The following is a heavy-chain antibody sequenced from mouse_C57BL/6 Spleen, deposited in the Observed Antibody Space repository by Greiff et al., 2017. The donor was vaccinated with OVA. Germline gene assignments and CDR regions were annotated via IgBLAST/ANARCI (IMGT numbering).Heavy chain of an antibody. Sequence: QVQLQQSGAELVKPGASVKLSCKASGYTFTEYTIHWVKQRSGQGLEWIGWFYPGSGSIKYNEKFKDKATLTADKSSSTVYMELSGLTSEDSAVYFCARHEDYYGSSYVGWFAYWGQGTLVTVSA. D-gene: IGHD1-1*01. J-gene: IGHJ3*01. V-gene: IGHV1-62-2*01. CDR3: ARHEDYYGSSYVGWFAY. CDR1: GYTFTEYT. CDR2: FYPGSGSI.